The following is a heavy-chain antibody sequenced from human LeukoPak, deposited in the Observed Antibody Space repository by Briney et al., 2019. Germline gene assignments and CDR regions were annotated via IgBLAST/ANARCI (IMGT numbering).Heavy chain of an antibody. J-gene: IGHJ4*02. CDR3: ARVYYYDNPFDY. V-gene: IGHV3-7*01. CDR2: IKHDGSEK. Sequence: GGSLRLSCAASGFTFSSYGMHWVRQPPGKGLEWVANIKHDGSEKYYVDSVKGRFTISRDNAKNSLYLQMNSLRAEDTAVYYCARVYYYDNPFDYWGQGTLVTVSS. D-gene: IGHD3-22*01. CDR1: GFTFSSYG.